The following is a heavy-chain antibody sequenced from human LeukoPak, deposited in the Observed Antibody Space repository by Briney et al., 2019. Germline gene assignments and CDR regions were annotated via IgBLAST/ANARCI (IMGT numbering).Heavy chain of an antibody. CDR2: IIPIFGTA. V-gene: IGHV1-69*06. Sequence: SVKVSCKASGGTFSSYAISWVRQAPGQGLEWMGGIIPIFGTANYAQKFQGRVTITADKSTSTAYMELSSLRSEDTAVYYCARSRGRLWLRRSAFDIWGQGTMVTVSS. J-gene: IGHJ3*02. CDR3: ARSRGRLWLRRSAFDI. D-gene: IGHD5-18*01. CDR1: GGTFSSYA.